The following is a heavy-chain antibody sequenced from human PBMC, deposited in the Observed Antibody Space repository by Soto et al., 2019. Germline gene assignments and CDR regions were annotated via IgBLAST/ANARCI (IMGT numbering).Heavy chain of an antibody. V-gene: IGHV3-23*01. CDR3: ARPFPTSGDRPYYGLDV. Sequence: SLRLSCTGSGFTFSNYVINWVRRAPGKGLEWVSIIKAEGIHTNYAESVRGRFTISRDNSKNTVYLQMNSLRAEDTAIYYCARPFPTSGDRPYYGLDVWGQGTPVTVSS. CDR2: IKAEGIHT. D-gene: IGHD2-21*01. CDR1: GFTFSNYV. J-gene: IGHJ6*02.